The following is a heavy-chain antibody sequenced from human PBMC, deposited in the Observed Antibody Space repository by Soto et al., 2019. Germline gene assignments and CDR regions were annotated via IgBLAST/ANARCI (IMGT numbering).Heavy chain of an antibody. CDR1: GGSISSYY. V-gene: IGHV4-59*01. Sequence: SETLSLTCTVSGGSISSYYWSWIRQPPGKGLEWIGYIYYSGSTNYNPSLKSRVTISVDTSKNQFSLKLSSVTAADTAVYYCARAVALGYSSGWYGRINWLDPWGQGTLVTVSS. J-gene: IGHJ5*02. CDR2: IYYSGST. CDR3: ARAVALGYSSGWYGRINWLDP. D-gene: IGHD6-19*01.